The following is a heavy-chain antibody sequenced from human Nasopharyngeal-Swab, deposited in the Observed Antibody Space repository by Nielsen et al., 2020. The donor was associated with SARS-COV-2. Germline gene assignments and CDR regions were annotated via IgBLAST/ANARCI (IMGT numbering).Heavy chain of an antibody. Sequence: GESLKISCAASGFTFSSSGMDWVRQAPGKGLEWVANVKQDGTEKYFVDSVKGRFTISRDNAKNSLYLHMNSLRAEDTAVYYCARDEILDYWGQGTLVTVSS. J-gene: IGHJ4*02. V-gene: IGHV3-7*01. D-gene: IGHD2/OR15-2a*01. CDR2: VKQDGTEK. CDR3: ARDEILDY. CDR1: GFTFSSSG.